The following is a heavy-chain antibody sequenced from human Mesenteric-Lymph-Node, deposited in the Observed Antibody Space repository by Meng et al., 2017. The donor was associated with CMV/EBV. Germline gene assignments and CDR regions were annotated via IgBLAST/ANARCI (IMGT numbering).Heavy chain of an antibody. J-gene: IGHJ6*02. CDR3: ARLYYYAMDV. CDR2: IYYSGST. V-gene: IGHV4-4*02. Sequence: GSLRLSCVVSAGSISSTNWWNWVRQSPGKGLEWIGSIYYSGSTYYNPSLKSRVTISVDTSKNQFSLKMSSVTAADTAVYYCARLYYYAMDVWGQGTTVTVSS. CDR1: AGSISSTNW.